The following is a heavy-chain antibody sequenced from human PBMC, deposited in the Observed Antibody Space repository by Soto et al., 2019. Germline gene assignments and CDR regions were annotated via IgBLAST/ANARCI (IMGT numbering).Heavy chain of an antibody. CDR1: GIDLENYG. CDR2: ISSDGTTK. CDR3: VKDGGGVRYNYNIRGDS. Sequence: QVQLVESGGGVVHPGRSLRLSCVASGIDLENYGIHWVRQAPGEGLEWVAVISSDGTTKAYIDSVRGRFTISRDNSRSTVVLQMNSLRREDTAMYYCVKDGGGVRYNYNIRGDSWGQGTQVTVSS. V-gene: IGHV3-30*18. D-gene: IGHD5-18*01. J-gene: IGHJ4*02.